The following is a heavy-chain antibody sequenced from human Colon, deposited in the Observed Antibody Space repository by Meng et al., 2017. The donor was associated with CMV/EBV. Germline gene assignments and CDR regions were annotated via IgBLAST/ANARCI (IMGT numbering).Heavy chain of an antibody. V-gene: IGHV3-11*01. D-gene: IGHD1-1*01. J-gene: IGHJ6*02. Sequence: GGSLRLSCTASGFTFSDYYMSWIRQAPGKGLEWISYISSASNTIHYADSMKGRFTISRDNANNSLYLEMNSLRAEDTAVYYCSLIERPGGRYNSYGMDVWGQGTTVTVSS. CDR3: SLIERPGGRYNSYGMDV. CDR2: ISSASNTI. CDR1: GFTFSDYY.